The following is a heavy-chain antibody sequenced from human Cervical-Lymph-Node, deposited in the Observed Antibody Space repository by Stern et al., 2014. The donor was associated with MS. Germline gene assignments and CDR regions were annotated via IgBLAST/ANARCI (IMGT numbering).Heavy chain of an antibody. CDR2: IIPILGTT. Sequence: QVQLVQSEAEVKKPGSSVKVSCTASGDTFINFGISWVRLAPGQGLEWMGGIIPILGTTEYIQRFQGRITISQDEYATNVYMELNSLRSDDTAVYYCARDNDDNGMDVWGQGTTVIVSS. J-gene: IGHJ6*02. CDR1: GDTFINFG. V-gene: IGHV1-69*01. D-gene: IGHD1-1*01. CDR3: ARDNDDNGMDV.